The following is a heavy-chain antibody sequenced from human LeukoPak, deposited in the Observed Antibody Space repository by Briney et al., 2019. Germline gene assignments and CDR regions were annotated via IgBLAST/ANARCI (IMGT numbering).Heavy chain of an antibody. CDR2: MDPNTGNT. D-gene: IGHD3-10*01. CDR1: GYTFTNYD. CDR3: ARGASYFGSGHYYSYFDY. J-gene: IGHJ4*02. Sequence: ASVKVSCKASGYTFTNYDINWVRQATGQGLEWMGWMDPNTGNTGYAQKFQGRVTMTRSTSISTAYMELSSLRSEDTAVYYCARGASYFGSGHYYSYFDYWGLGTLVTVSS. V-gene: IGHV1-8*01.